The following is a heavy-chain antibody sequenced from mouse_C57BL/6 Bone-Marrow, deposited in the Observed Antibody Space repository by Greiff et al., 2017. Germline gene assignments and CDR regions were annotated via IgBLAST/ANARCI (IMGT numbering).Heavy chain of an antibody. J-gene: IGHJ2*01. CDR3: ARGFYYYGSSLYFDY. CDR2: ISSGSSTI. Sequence: DVMLVESGGGLVKPGGSLKLSCAASGFTFSDYGMHWVRQAPEKGLEWVAYISSGSSTIYYADTVKGRFTISRDNAKNTLFLQMTSLRSEDTAMYYCARGFYYYGSSLYFDYWGQGTTLTVSS. CDR1: GFTFSDYG. D-gene: IGHD1-1*01. V-gene: IGHV5-17*01.